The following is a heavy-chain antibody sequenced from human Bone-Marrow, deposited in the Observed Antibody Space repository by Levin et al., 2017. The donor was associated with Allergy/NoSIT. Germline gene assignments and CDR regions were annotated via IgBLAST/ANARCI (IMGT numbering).Heavy chain of an antibody. CDR3: AKETEWSLGY. J-gene: IGHJ4*02. V-gene: IGHV3-66*01. CDR1: GFGVTNTF. Sequence: GGSLRLSCTISGFGVTNTFMSWVRQAPGKGLEWVSVIHREGGTNYADSVKSRFTISRDSSENTLYLQINSLRAEDTAVYYCAKETEWSLGYWGQGTLVTVSS. CDR2: IHREGGT. D-gene: IGHD3-3*01.